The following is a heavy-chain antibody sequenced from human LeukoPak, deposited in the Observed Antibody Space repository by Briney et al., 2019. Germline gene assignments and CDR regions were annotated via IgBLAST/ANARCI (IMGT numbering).Heavy chain of an antibody. V-gene: IGHV1-2*02. CDR1: GYTFTGYY. CDR3: ARLYGGYDGGLDY. Sequence: ASVKVSCKASGYTFTGYYMHWVRQAPGQGLEWMGWINPNSGGTNYAQKFQGRVTMTRDTSISTAYMELSRLRSDDTAVYYCARLYGGYDGGLDYWGQGALVTVSS. D-gene: IGHD5-12*01. J-gene: IGHJ4*02. CDR2: INPNSGGT.